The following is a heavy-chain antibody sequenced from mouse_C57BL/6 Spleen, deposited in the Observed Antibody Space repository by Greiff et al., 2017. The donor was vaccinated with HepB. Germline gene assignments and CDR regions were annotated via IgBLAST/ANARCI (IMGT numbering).Heavy chain of an antibody. V-gene: IGHV1-69*01. CDR1: GYTFTSYW. CDR3: AFYYGYAMDY. J-gene: IGHJ4*01. D-gene: IGHD1-1*01. CDR2: IDPSDSYT. Sequence: QVQLQQPGAELVMPGASVKLSCKASGYTFTSYWMHWVKQRPGQGLEWIGEIDPSDSYTNYNQKFKGKSTLPVDKASSTAYMQLSSLTAEDSAVYYCAFYYGYAMDYWGQGTSVTVSS.